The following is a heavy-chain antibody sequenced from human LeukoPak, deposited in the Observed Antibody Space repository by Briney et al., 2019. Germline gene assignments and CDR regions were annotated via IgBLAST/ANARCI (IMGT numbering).Heavy chain of an antibody. V-gene: IGHV4-59*13. Sequence: SETLSLTCTVSGGSISSYYWSWIRQPPAQGREWIGYIYYSGSTNYNASLKSRVTISVDTSKNQFSLKLSSVTAADTAVYYCAREGTDYGDVAWGQGTLVTVSS. D-gene: IGHD4-17*01. CDR2: IYYSGST. CDR1: GGSISSYY. CDR3: AREGTDYGDVA. J-gene: IGHJ5*02.